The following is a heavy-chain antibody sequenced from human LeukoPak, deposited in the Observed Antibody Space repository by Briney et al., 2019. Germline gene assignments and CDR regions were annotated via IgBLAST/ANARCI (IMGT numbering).Heavy chain of an antibody. Sequence: GGSLRLSCAASGFTFSSYWMGWVRQAPGKRLEWVANMNIDGSEKYYADSAKGRFTISRDNARNSVYLQMNSLRVEDTAVYYCARDPVEWELLLDYWGQGTLVSVSS. D-gene: IGHD1-26*01. CDR2: MNIDGSEK. J-gene: IGHJ4*02. CDR3: ARDPVEWELLLDY. CDR1: GFTFSSYW. V-gene: IGHV3-7*01.